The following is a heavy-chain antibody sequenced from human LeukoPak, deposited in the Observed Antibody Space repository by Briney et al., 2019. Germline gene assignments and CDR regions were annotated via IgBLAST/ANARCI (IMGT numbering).Heavy chain of an antibody. CDR2: IKPKSGGT. V-gene: IGHV1-2*04. Sequence: GASVKVSCKASGYTFTGYHIRWVRQAPGQGLEWVGWIKPKSGGTNYAQKFEGWVTMTRDTSMSTVYMELNRLKSDDTAVYYCARDSGWEVVLYASEIWGQGTMVTVSS. D-gene: IGHD1-26*01. CDR3: ARDSGWEVVLYASEI. J-gene: IGHJ3*02. CDR1: GYTFTGYH.